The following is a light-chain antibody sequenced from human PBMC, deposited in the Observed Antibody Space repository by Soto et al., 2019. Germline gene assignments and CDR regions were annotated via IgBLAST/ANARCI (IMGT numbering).Light chain of an antibody. J-gene: IGKJ1*01. CDR1: QSVSSDY. Sequence: EIVLTQSPGTPSLSPGERATLSCRASQSVSSDYLAWYQQKPGQAPSVVIYGASSRATGIPDRFSGSGSGTDFTLTISRLGPEDFAVYYCQQHSMSLPWTFGQGTKVDIK. V-gene: IGKV3-20*01. CDR2: GAS. CDR3: QQHSMSLPWT.